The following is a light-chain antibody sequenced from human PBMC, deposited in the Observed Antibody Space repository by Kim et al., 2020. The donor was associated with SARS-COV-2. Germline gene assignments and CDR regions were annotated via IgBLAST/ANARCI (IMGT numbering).Light chain of an antibody. J-gene: IGKJ1*01. Sequence: EIVMTQSPATLSVSPGERATLSCRASQSVSSNLAWYQQKPGQAPRLLMYGASTRATGIPARFSGSGSGTEFTLTISSLQSEDFAVYSCQQYNNWPRTFGQGTKVDIK. V-gene: IGKV3-15*01. CDR2: GAS. CDR1: QSVSSN. CDR3: QQYNNWPRT.